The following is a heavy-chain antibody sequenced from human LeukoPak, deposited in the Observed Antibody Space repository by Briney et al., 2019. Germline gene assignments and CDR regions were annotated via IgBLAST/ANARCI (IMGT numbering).Heavy chain of an antibody. V-gene: IGHV3-53*01. CDR2: IFSGGGR. Sequence: GGSLRLSCAASGFTVSSNYMSWVRQAPGKGLDWVSVIFSGGGRNYADSVKGRFTISRDNSKNTLYLQMNKRAEDTAVYYCAGYYDTSGSHAFGIWGQGTMVTVSS. D-gene: IGHD3-22*01. CDR3: AGYYDTSGSHAFGI. J-gene: IGHJ3*02. CDR1: GFTVSSNY.